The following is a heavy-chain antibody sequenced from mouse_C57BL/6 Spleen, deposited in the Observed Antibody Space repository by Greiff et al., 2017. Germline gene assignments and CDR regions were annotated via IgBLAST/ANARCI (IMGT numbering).Heavy chain of an antibody. CDR2: ISSGSSTI. CDR1: GFTFSDYG. Sequence: EVMLVESGGGLVKPGGSLKLSCAASGFTFSDYGMHWVRQAPEKGLAWVAYISSGSSTIYYADTVKGRFTISRDNAKNTLCLQMTSLRSEDTAMYYCATGTGAYWGQGTLVTVSA. V-gene: IGHV5-17*01. CDR3: ATGTGAY. J-gene: IGHJ3*01. D-gene: IGHD3-3*01.